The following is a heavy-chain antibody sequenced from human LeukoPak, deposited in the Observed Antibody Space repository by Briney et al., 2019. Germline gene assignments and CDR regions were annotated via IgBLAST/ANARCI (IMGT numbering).Heavy chain of an antibody. CDR3: ATRRSYYYDRPFDY. CDR1: GGTFSSYA. D-gene: IGHD3-22*01. V-gene: IGHV1-69*04. J-gene: IGHJ4*02. Sequence: SVKVSCKASGGTFSSYAISWVRQAPGQGLEWMGRIIPILGIANYAQKFQGRVTITADKSTSTAYMELSSLRSEDTAVYYCATRRSYYYDRPFDYWGQGTLVTVSS. CDR2: IIPILGIA.